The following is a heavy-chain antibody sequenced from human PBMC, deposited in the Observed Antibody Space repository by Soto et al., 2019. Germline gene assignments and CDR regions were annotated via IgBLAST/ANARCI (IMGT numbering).Heavy chain of an antibody. D-gene: IGHD6-6*01. CDR3: ARVNGYSSSSLRANYYMDV. J-gene: IGHJ6*03. CDR2: ISAYNGNT. CDR1: GYTFTSYG. V-gene: IGHV1-18*01. Sequence: ASVKVSCKASGYTFTSYGISWVRQAPGQGLEWMGWISAYNGNTNYAQKLQGRVTMTTDTSTSTAYMELRSLRSDDTAVYYCARVNGYSSSSLRANYYMDVWGKGTTVTVSS.